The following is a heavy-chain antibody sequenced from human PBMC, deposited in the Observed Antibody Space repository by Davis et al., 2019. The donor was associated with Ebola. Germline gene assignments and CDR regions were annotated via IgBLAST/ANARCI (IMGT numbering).Heavy chain of an antibody. J-gene: IGHJ4*02. CDR1: GFTFRSYG. D-gene: IGHD5-24*01. V-gene: IGHV3-48*04. CDR2: ISSSSSTI. Sequence: GESLKISCAVSGFTFRSYGMNWVRQAPGKGLEWVSYISSSSSTIYHADSVKGRFTVSRDNAKNTLYLQMNSLRAEDTAVYYCARDLARGGYSPFDCWGQGSLVTVSS. CDR3: ARDLARGGYSPFDC.